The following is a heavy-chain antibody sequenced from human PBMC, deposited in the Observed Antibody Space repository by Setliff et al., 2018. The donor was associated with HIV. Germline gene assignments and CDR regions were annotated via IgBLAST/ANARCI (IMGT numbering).Heavy chain of an antibody. D-gene: IGHD3-3*01. CDR2: IWYDASKK. Sequence: GGSLRLSCAATGFTFSSYVLHWVRQAPGKGLEWVALIWYDASKKEYAESVKGRFNILRDDSKKTVDLQMNSLRADDTAVYYCVKDVVKFWSGSGALDFWGPGTLVTVSS. V-gene: IGHV3-33*06. J-gene: IGHJ4*02. CDR3: VKDVVKFWSGSGALDF. CDR1: GFTFSSYV.